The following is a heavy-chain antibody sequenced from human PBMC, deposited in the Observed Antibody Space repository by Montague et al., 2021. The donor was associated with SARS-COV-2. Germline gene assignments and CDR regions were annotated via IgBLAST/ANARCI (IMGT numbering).Heavy chain of an antibody. CDR1: GGSSSGYY. D-gene: IGHD3-3*01. J-gene: IGHJ6*03. Sequence: SETLSLTCAVYGGSSSGYYWSWIRRPPGKGLEWIGEINDSGSTYYNPSLKSRVTISVDTSKNQFSLKLSSVTAADTAVYYCARGRAARSITIFGVVNPAIRYYYYMDVWGKGTTVTVSS. V-gene: IGHV4-34*01. CDR2: INDSGST. CDR3: ARGRAARSITIFGVVNPAIRYYYYMDV.